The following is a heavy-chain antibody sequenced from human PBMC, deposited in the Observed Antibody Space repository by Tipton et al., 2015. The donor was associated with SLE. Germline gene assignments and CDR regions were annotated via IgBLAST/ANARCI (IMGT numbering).Heavy chain of an antibody. CDR2: IRYDGGNK. CDR1: GFTFSIYG. CDR3: AKEGIGERPGGYYFDY. D-gene: IGHD1-1*01. J-gene: IGHJ4*02. Sequence: QLVQSGGGVVQPGGSLGLSCAASGFTFSIYGMNWVRQAPGKGLEWVAFIRYDGGNKNHADSVKGRFTISRDNSKNTLDLQMNSLRAEDTAVYYCAKEGIGERPGGYYFDYWGRGTLVTVSS. V-gene: IGHV3-30*02.